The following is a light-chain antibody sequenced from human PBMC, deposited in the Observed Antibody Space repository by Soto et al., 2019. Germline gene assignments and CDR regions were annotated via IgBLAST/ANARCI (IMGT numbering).Light chain of an antibody. V-gene: IGKV3-11*01. CDR3: QKRSNWPPWT. J-gene: IGKJ1*01. Sequence: ELVFTQSPATLSLSPWERAALSCSASQSVSSYLAWYQQKPGQAPRLLIYDASNRATGIPARFSGSGSGTDFTLTISSLEPEDFAVYYCQKRSNWPPWTFGKGTKVDIK. CDR1: QSVSSY. CDR2: DAS.